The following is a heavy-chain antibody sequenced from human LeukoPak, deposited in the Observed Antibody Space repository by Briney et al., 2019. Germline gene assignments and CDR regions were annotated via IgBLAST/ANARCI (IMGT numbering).Heavy chain of an antibody. J-gene: IGHJ4*02. CDR3: ARYNNRDGTPDY. D-gene: IGHD1-1*01. V-gene: IGHV1-18*01. CDR2: ISGYNGNT. Sequence: ASVKVSCKASGYTFTSYGVSWVRQAPGQGLEWMGWISGYNGNTKYAQKVQGRVTMTIDTSTSTAYMEVRSLRSDDTAVYFCARYNNRDGTPDYWGQGTLVAVSS. CDR1: GYTFTSYG.